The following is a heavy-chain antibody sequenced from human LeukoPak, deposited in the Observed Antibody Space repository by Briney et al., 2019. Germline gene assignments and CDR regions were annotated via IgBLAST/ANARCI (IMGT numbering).Heavy chain of an antibody. J-gene: IGHJ4*02. D-gene: IGHD3-10*01. V-gene: IGHV3-21*01. Sequence: PGGSLRLSCAASGLPSNTYSMTWVRQAPGKGLEWVSTISRTSNYIYTADSLKGRFTTSRDNAEKSLFLQMNNVRDDDTAVYYCVTKASISGVKRYWGQGTLVTVSS. CDR2: ISRTSNYI. CDR1: GLPSNTYS. CDR3: VTKASISGVKRY.